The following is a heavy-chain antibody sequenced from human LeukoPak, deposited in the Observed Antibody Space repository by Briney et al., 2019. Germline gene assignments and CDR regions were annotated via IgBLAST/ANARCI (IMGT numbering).Heavy chain of an antibody. Sequence: GGSLRLSCAASGFTFSSCAMSWVRQAPGKGLEWVSAISGSGGSTYYADSVKGRFTISRDNSKNTLYLQMNSLRAEDTAVYYCARDAHSSGWYDGFDYWGQGTLVTVSS. CDR1: GFTFSSCA. CDR2: ISGSGGST. CDR3: ARDAHSSGWYDGFDY. J-gene: IGHJ4*02. D-gene: IGHD6-19*01. V-gene: IGHV3-23*01.